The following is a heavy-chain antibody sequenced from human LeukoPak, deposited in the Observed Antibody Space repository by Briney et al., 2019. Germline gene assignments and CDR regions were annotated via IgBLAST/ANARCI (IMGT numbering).Heavy chain of an antibody. V-gene: IGHV4-59*08. J-gene: IGHJ3*02. Sequence: SETLSLTCTVSGVSISSYYWSWIRQPPGKGLEWIGYIYYSGNNNYNPYLKSRLTTSVDTSKNQFSLKLNSVSAADTAVYYCARHDYGGAGGVFDIWGQGTMVTVSS. CDR2: IYYSGNN. CDR3: ARHDYGGAGGVFDI. D-gene: IGHD4-23*01. CDR1: GVSISSYY.